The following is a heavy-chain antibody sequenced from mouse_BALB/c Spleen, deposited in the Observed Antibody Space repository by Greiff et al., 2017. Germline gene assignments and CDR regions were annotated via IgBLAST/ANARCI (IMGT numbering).Heavy chain of an antibody. CDR3: TFYYGNSAWFAY. D-gene: IGHD2-1*01. CDR2: NRLKSDNYAT. CDR1: GFTFSSYW. Sequence: EVKVEESGGGLVQPGGSMKLSCVASGFTFSSYWMSWVRQSPEKGLEWVAENRLKSDNYATHYAESVKGKFTISRDDSKSRLYLQMNSLRAEDTGIYYCTFYYGNSAWFAYWGQGTLVTVSA. V-gene: IGHV6-3*01. J-gene: IGHJ3*01.